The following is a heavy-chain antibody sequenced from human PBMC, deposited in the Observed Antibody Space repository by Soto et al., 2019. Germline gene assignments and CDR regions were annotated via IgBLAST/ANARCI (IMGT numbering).Heavy chain of an antibody. V-gene: IGHV3-33*01. Sequence: QVVESGGGVVQPGRSLRLSCAASGFIFNTYHMHWVRQAPAKGLEWVAVIWYDGSNKYYADSVKGRFTISRDNSKNTLFLQMNSLRDEDTAVYYCARDDYGMDVWGQGTTVTVSS. CDR3: ARDDYGMDV. J-gene: IGHJ6*02. CDR1: GFIFNTYH. CDR2: IWYDGSNK.